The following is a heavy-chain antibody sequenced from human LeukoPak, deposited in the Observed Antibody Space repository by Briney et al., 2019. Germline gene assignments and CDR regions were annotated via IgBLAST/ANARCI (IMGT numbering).Heavy chain of an antibody. J-gene: IGHJ3*02. D-gene: IGHD2-2*01. Sequence: GESLKIPCKGSGYSFTSYWISWVRLMPGKGLEWMGIIYPGDPDTRYSPSFQGQVTISADKSISTAYLQWSSLKASDTAMYYCARHAVPAAMDAFDIWGQGTMVTVSS. V-gene: IGHV5-51*01. CDR2: IYPGDPDT. CDR3: ARHAVPAAMDAFDI. CDR1: GYSFTSYW.